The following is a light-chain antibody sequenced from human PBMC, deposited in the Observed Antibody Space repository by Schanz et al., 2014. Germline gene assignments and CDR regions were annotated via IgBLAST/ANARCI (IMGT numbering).Light chain of an antibody. J-gene: IGKJ4*01. V-gene: IGKV1-27*01. Sequence: DIQMTQSPSSLSASVGDRVTLTCRASQGINNYLAWYQQKPGTVPILLIYSASTLQPGVPSRFSGSGSGTDFTLTISSLQPEDVATYYCQKYDSVPLTFGGGTKVEI. CDR1: QGINNY. CDR2: SAS. CDR3: QKYDSVPLT.